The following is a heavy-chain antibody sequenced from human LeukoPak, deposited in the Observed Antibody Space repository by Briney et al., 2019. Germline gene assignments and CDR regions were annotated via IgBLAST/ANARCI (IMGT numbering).Heavy chain of an antibody. Sequence: AGGSLRLSCAASGFTFSSYWMSWVRQAPGKGLEWVANIKQDGSEKYYVDSVKGRFTISRDNAKNSLYLQMNSLRAEDTAVYYCARGHYYGSGSYHQSNWFDPWGQGTLVTVSS. V-gene: IGHV3-7*01. CDR3: ARGHYYGSGSYHQSNWFDP. CDR1: GFTFSSYW. J-gene: IGHJ5*02. D-gene: IGHD3-10*01. CDR2: IKQDGSEK.